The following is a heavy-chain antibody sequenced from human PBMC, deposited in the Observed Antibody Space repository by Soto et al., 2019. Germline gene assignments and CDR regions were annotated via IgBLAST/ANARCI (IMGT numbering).Heavy chain of an antibody. CDR2: ISPHNFNT. CDR3: ARDEGGYERLTGYYKAHHFDY. V-gene: IGHV1-18*01. D-gene: IGHD3-9*01. CDR1: GYTFTHFY. Sequence: ASLKVSCKASGYTFTHFYITWVRQAPGQGLEWMGAISPHNFNTNYAQKFRGRVTLTTEKSTNTAYMDLRSLTSDDTAVYYCARDEGGYERLTGYYKAHHFDYWGQGVPVTV. J-gene: IGHJ4*02.